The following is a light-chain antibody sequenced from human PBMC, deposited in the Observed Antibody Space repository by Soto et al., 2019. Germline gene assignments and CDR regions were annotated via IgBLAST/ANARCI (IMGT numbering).Light chain of an antibody. CDR2: EVT. CDR3: SSYTNINTRACV. V-gene: IGLV2-14*01. CDR1: IGDMGSYNR. Sequence: QSALTQPASLSGSPGQSITISCTGTIGDMGSYNRVSWYQQHPGKAPKLIIYEVTDRPSGVSNRFSGSKSGNTASLTISGLQAEDEAEYYCSSYTNINTRACVFGTGTKVTV. J-gene: IGLJ1*01.